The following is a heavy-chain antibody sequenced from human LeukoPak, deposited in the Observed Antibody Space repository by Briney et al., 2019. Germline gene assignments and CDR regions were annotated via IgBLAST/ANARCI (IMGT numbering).Heavy chain of an antibody. CDR2: ISSSGRAI. D-gene: IGHD3-22*01. CDR1: GFNFSDYY. Sequence: GGSLRLSCAASGFNFSDYYLSWIRQAPGKGLEWVSYISSSGRAIYYADSVKGRFTISRDNAKNSLYLQMNSLRAEDTAVYYCARGYDSSGYYSSNDAFDIWGQGTMVTVSS. J-gene: IGHJ3*02. CDR3: ARGYDSSGYYSSNDAFDI. V-gene: IGHV3-11*04.